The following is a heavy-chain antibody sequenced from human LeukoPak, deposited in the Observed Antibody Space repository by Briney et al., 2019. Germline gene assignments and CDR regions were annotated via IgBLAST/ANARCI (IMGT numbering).Heavy chain of an antibody. D-gene: IGHD3-22*01. CDR2: ISAYNGDT. V-gene: IGHV1-18*01. CDR3: ARGSTARYYYDSSGYYRGAVDY. J-gene: IGHJ4*02. Sequence: GASVKVSCRASGYTFTSYGINWVRQAPGQGLAWMGWISAYNGDTSSAQTLQGRITMTTDTSTSTAYMELRSLRSDDTAVYYCARGSTARYYYDSSGYYRGAVDYWGQGTLVTISS. CDR1: GYTFTSYG.